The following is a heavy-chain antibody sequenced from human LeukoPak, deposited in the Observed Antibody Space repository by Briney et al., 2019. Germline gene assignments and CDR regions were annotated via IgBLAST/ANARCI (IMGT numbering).Heavy chain of an antibody. V-gene: IGHV1-69*13. J-gene: IGHJ1*01. CDR2: IIPIFGTA. Sequence: SVKVSCKASGGTFSNYAISWARQAPGQGLEWMGGIIPIFGTANYAEKFRGRVTITADETTSTAYMQLSRLKSEDTAVYYCARDSSEFRSLIPHWGQGTLVTVSS. D-gene: IGHD2-21*01. CDR3: ARDSSEFRSLIPH. CDR1: GGTFSNYA.